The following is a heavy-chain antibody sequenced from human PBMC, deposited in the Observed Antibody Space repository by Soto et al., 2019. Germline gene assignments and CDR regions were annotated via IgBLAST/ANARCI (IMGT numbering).Heavy chain of an antibody. CDR3: AREVCPVPTCYDL. Sequence: GGSLRLSCVASGFTFSNYGMHWVRQAPDKGLEWXAGRXXXEXNXXXIXXXXGRFTMSRDQSKNTLYLQMNSLRAEDTAVYYCAREVCPVPTCYDLWGQGVLVTVSS. CDR1: GFTFSNYG. D-gene: IGHD2-2*01. J-gene: IGHJ4*02. V-gene: IGHV3-33*01. CDR2: RXXXEXNX.